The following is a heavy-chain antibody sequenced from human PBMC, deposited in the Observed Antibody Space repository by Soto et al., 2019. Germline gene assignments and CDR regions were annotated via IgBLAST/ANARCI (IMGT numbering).Heavy chain of an antibody. V-gene: IGHV4-31*03. CDR2: IQYSGSA. J-gene: IGHJ5*02. CDR3: ANFAEGAGGRGS. CDR1: GHSISSGGYH. D-gene: IGHD2-15*01. Sequence: QVQLQESGPGLVEPSQTLSLMCTVSGHSISSGGYHWNWVRQRPGKGLEWIGQIQYSGSAHYNPTLQSRVTISIDAANNNFSLKLKSVTAADAAVYLCANFAEGAGGRGSWGQGALVTVSS.